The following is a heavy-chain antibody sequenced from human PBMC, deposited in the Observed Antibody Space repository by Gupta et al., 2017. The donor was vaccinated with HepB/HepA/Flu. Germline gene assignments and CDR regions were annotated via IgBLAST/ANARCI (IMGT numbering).Heavy chain of an antibody. J-gene: IGHJ4*02. Sequence: EVQMLESGGGLVQSGGSLRLSCAASGFTFRSYAMSWVRQALGKGLEWVSGLENSCDYTYYSDSAKGRFTISRDNSKGTLYLEMNSLTADDTAVYYCAKHSGVTRIGRYFDSWGQGTQVTVSS. CDR3: AKHSGVTRIGRYFDS. CDR2: LENSCDYT. D-gene: IGHD3-3*01. CDR1: GFTFRSYA. V-gene: IGHV3-23*01.